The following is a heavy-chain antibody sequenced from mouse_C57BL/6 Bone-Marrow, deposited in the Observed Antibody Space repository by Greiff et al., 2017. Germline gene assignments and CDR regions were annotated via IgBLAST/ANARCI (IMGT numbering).Heavy chain of an antibody. CDR1: GYTFTNYW. CDR3: ARSYDYDDDTMDD. CDR2: MPPNGGST. V-gene: IGHV1-64*01. D-gene: IGHD2-4*01. Sequence: QVQLQQPGAELVKPGASVKLSCKASGYTFTNYWMHWVKQRPGQGLEWIGMMPPNGGSTDYNEKFKGEATLSVDTSSRTAYMELSSLASEDSAVYYCARSYDYDDDTMDDWGQGTSVTVSS. J-gene: IGHJ4*01.